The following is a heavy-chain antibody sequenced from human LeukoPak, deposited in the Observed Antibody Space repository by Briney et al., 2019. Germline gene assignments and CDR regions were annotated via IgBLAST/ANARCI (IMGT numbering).Heavy chain of an antibody. CDR1: GFTFSSYA. CDR2: ISGSGGST. CDR3: ARHTYGSGSYYRYGMDV. J-gene: IGHJ6*02. Sequence: GGSLRLSCAASGFTFSSYAMSWVRQAPGKGLEWVSAISGSGGSTYYADSVKGRFTISRDNSKNTLYLQMNSLRAEDTAVYYCARHTYGSGSYYRYGMDVWGQGTTVTVSS. V-gene: IGHV3-23*01. D-gene: IGHD3-10*01.